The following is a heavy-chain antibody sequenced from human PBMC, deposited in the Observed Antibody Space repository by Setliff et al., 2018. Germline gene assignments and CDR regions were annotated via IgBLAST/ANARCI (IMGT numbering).Heavy chain of an antibody. CDR2: IYFSGST. D-gene: IGHD6-19*01. J-gene: IGHJ5*02. CDR1: GGSIDSGDYY. Sequence: PSETLSLTCTVSGGSIDSGDYYWNWIRQPPGKGLEWIGYIYFSGSTYYNPSLESRVTLSLDTSKNQFSLKLNSVTAADTALYFCAREVAGAYHYFDPWGQGTLVTVSS. CDR3: AREVAGAYHYFDP. V-gene: IGHV4-30-4*08.